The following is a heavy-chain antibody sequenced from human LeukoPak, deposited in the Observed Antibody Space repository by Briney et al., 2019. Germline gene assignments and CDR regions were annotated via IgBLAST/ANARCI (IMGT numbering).Heavy chain of an antibody. CDR1: GFTFSSYS. J-gene: IGHJ4*02. Sequence: LSGGSLRLSCAASGFTFSSYSMNWVRQAPGKGLEGVSYISSSSSTIYYADSVKGRFTISRDNAKNSLYLQMNSLRAEDTAVYYCARAAKDIVATITEFDYWGQGTLVTVSS. CDR2: ISSSSSTI. V-gene: IGHV3-48*01. D-gene: IGHD5-12*01. CDR3: ARAAKDIVATITEFDY.